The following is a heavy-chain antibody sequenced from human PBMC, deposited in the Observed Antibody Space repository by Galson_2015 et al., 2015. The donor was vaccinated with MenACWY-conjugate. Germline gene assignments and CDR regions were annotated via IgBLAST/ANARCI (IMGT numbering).Heavy chain of an antibody. V-gene: IGHV1-18*01. D-gene: IGHD1-1*01. J-gene: IGHJ4*02. CDR2: ISGNSGST. CDR3: ARERGARYIEYFDY. Sequence: SVKVSCKASGYTFSAYGICWMGQAPGQGLEWMGWISGNSGSTTYAQTFQGRVTVTTDTSTNTAYMELRSLRSDDTAVYYCARERGARYIEYFDYWGQGTLVTVSS. CDR1: GYTFSAYG.